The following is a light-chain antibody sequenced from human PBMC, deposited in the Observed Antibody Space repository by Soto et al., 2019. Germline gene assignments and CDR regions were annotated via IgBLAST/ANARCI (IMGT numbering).Light chain of an antibody. J-gene: IGKJ4*01. Sequence: EIVLTQSPATLSLSPGERATLSCRASQSVNTFLAWYQQKPDQAPRLLIYDASTRATGIPARFSGSGSGTDFTLTISSLEPEDFAVYYCQQRSNWPPVITFGGGTKVEIK. V-gene: IGKV3-11*01. CDR2: DAS. CDR3: QQRSNWPPVIT. CDR1: QSVNTF.